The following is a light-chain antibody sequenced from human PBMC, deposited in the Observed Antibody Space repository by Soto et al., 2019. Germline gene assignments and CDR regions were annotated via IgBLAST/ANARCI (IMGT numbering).Light chain of an antibody. Sequence: IVLTQSPGTLSLSPGERATLSCRASQSVSSNYLAWYQQRPGQAPRLLIHAASTRATGIPDRFSGSGSGTDFTLTISRLEPEDFAVYYCQQYSSSVFTFGGGTTVEIK. J-gene: IGKJ4*01. CDR2: AAS. CDR3: QQYSSSVFT. CDR1: QSVSSNY. V-gene: IGKV3-20*01.